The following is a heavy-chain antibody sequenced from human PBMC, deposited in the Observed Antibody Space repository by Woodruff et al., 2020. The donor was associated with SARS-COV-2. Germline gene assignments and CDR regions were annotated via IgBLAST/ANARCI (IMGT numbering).Heavy chain of an antibody. D-gene: IGHD3-3*02. CDR3: ARGLRIRSEFDI. CDR2: IRQDGGEK. J-gene: IGHJ3*02. V-gene: IGHV3-7*01. Sequence: FLISRMSWVRQAPGKGLEWVADIRQDGGEKYYVDSVKGRFTISRDNAKNSLYLQMNSLRAEDTAVYHCARGLRIRSEFDIWGQGTKVT. CDR1: FLISR.